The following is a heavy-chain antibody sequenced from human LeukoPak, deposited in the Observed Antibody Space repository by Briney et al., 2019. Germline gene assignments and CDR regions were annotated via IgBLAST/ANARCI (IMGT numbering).Heavy chain of an antibody. V-gene: IGHV4-34*01. CDR1: GGSFSGYY. CDR2: INHGGGT. CDR3: ARVSTAGTSGSDFDY. Sequence: SETLSLTCAVFGGSFSGYYWSWIRQPPGKGLEWIGEINHGGGTNYNPSLKSRVTISVDTSKNQFSLKLSSVTAADTAVYYCARVSTAGTSGSDFDYWGQGTLVTVSS. D-gene: IGHD3-10*01. J-gene: IGHJ4*02.